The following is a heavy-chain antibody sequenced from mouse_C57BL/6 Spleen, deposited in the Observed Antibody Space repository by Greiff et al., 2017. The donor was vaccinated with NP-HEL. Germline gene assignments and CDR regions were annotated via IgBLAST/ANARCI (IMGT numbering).Heavy chain of an antibody. CDR3: ARQGKGLRGGFDY. CDR2: ISGGGGNT. Sequence: EVMLVESGGGLVKPGGSLKLSCAASGFTFSSYTMSWVRQTPEKRLEWVATISGGGGNTYYPDSVKGRFTISRDNAKNTLYLQMSSLRSEDTALYYCARQGKGLRGGFDYWGQGTTLTVSS. D-gene: IGHD2-4*01. J-gene: IGHJ2*01. V-gene: IGHV5-9*01. CDR1: GFTFSSYT.